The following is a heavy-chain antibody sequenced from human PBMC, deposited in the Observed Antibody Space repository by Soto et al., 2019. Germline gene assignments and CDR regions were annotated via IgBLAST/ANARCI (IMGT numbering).Heavy chain of an antibody. V-gene: IGHV3-48*01. CDR2: ISSSSSTI. CDR1: GFMFTSYS. J-gene: IGHJ4*02. CDR3: ARDGPRCSGATCWDY. D-gene: IGHD2-15*01. Sequence: EVQLVESGGGLVQPGESLRLSCAASGFMFTSYSMHWVRQAPGKGLEWVSYISSSSSTIYYADSVKGRFTISRDNGKHSLSLQMNSLRAEDTAVYYCARDGPRCSGATCWDYWGQGTLVTVSS.